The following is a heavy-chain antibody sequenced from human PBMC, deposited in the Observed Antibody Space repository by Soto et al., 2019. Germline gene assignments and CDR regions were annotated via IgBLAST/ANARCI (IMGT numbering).Heavy chain of an antibody. CDR1: GITYTTYA. V-gene: IGHV1-3*04. CDR2: INTGNGNT. CDR3: SIAISGYFT. J-gene: IGHJ5*02. D-gene: IGHD5-12*01. Sequence: QVQVVQSGAEVKKPGASVKVSCKASGITYTTYAIHWVRQAPGQGLEWMGWINTGNGNTRYSQRFQGRVTLTTDTSASTAYMDLSSLTSEDTAVYYCSIAISGYFTWGQGTLITVSS.